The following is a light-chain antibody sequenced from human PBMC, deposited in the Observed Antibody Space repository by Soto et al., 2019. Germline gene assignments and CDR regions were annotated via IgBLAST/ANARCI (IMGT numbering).Light chain of an antibody. CDR3: ATWDDSRNGYV. Sequence: LTQPPSASGTPWQRVTISASGGSSYIGSNTVSWYQQVPGTAPKLLIYDNDERPSWVPGRFSGSKSGTSAFLAISGLQYEDEADYSCATWDDSRNGYVFGPGTKV. V-gene: IGLV1-44*01. CDR1: SSYIGSNT. CDR2: DND. J-gene: IGLJ1*01.